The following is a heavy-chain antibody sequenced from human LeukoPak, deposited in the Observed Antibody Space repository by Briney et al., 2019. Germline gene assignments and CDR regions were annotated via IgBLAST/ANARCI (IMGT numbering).Heavy chain of an antibody. CDR1: GFTFNTYG. Sequence: ASVKVSCKTSGFTFNTYGIAWVRQAPGQGLEWMGWISAYNGKTDYAQNLQDRVTMTTDTSTTTAYMELRSLRSDDTAVYYCAREGCLHDSGDYYLSWFDPWGQGTLVTVSS. V-gene: IGHV1-18*01. D-gene: IGHD3-22*01. J-gene: IGHJ5*02. CDR3: AREGCLHDSGDYYLSWFDP. CDR2: ISAYNGKT.